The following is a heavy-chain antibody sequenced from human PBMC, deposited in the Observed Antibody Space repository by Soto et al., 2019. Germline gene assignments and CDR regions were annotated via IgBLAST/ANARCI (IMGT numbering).Heavy chain of an antibody. CDR3: AGGSSSIF. V-gene: IGHV4-30-4*08. J-gene: IGHJ4*02. CDR2: IYYNGAA. D-gene: IGHD6-6*01. CDR1: GRSITSRDSS. Sequence: SETLSLTCTVSGRSITSRDSSWGWIRQRPGEGLEWVGYIYYNGAAYYNPSLKSRLSISEDTSTNQFSLQMNSVTAADTAVYFCAGGSSSIFRGQGTLVTVSS.